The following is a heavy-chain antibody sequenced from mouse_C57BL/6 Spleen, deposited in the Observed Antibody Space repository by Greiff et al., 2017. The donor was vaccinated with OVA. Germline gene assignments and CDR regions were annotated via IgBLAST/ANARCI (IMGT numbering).Heavy chain of an antibody. Sequence: VQLKESGPELVKPGDSVKISCKASGYSFTGYFMNWVMQSHGKSLEWIGRINPYNGDTFYNQKFKGKAPLTVDKSSSTAHMELRSLTSEDSAVYYCARKHYSNFYARDYWGQGTSVTVSS. CDR2: INPYNGDT. D-gene: IGHD2-5*01. CDR3: ARKHYSNFYARDY. J-gene: IGHJ4*01. V-gene: IGHV1-20*01. CDR1: GYSFTGYF.